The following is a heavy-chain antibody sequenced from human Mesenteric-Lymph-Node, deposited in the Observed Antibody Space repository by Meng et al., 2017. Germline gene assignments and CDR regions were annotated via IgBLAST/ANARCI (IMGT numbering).Heavy chain of an antibody. CDR1: GFTFSSYW. D-gene: IGHD6-13*01. CDR3: AKDGGIGNSSSWYPNYYGMDV. V-gene: IGHV3-74*01. Sequence: GESLKISCAASGFTFSSYWMHWVRQAPGKGLVWVSRINRDGSSTSYADSVKGRFTISRDNSKNSLYLQMNGLRTEDTALYYCAKDGGIGNSSSWYPNYYGMDVWGQGTTVTVSS. J-gene: IGHJ6*02. CDR2: INRDGSST.